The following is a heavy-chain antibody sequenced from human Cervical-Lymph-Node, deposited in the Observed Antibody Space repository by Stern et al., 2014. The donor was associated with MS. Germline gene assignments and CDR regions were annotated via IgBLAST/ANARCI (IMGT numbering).Heavy chain of an antibody. CDR2: ISCDATAT. CDR3: VKDAPKPFDF. CDR1: GFTFGAHA. J-gene: IGHJ4*02. Sequence: EDQLVEFGGGRVQPGGSLRLSCVASGFTFGAHAMSWVRQPPGKGLQWVSAISCDATATYVADSVRGLFTISRDNAKNTLYLQMNSLTADDTAMYYCVKDAPKPFDFWGQGTLVTVSS. V-gene: IGHV3-23*04.